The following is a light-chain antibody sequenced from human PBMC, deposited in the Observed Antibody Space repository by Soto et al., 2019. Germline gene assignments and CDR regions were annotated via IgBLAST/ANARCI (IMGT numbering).Light chain of an antibody. CDR1: QSISTW. Sequence: DIQMTQSPSTLSASVGDRVTITCRASQSISTWLAWYQQEPGKAPKLLIHKASSLQSGVPSRFSGSGSGTDFTLTISSLHPDDFATYYCQQYNTYPVTFGQGTKLEI. CDR3: QQYNTYPVT. V-gene: IGKV1-5*03. CDR2: KAS. J-gene: IGKJ2*01.